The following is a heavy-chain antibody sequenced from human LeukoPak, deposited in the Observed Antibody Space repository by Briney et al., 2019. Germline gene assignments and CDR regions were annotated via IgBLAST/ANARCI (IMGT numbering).Heavy chain of an antibody. D-gene: IGHD3-10*01. Sequence: ASVKVSCKASGYTFTGYYMHWVRQAPGQGLEWRGWSNPNSGGTNYAQKFQGRVTMTRDTSISTAYMELSRLRSDDTAVYYCACYYGSGSYYFFDYWGQGTLVTVSS. CDR1: GYTFTGYY. CDR3: ACYYGSGSYYFFDY. V-gene: IGHV1-2*02. J-gene: IGHJ4*02. CDR2: SNPNSGGT.